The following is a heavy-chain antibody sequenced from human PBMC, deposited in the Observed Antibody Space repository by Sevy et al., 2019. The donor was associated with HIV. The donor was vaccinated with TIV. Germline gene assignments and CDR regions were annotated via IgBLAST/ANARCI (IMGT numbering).Heavy chain of an antibody. V-gene: IGHV4-39*02. CDR3: AREAGGYDYDYGMDV. D-gene: IGHD2-2*01. CDR1: GGTIVSSGHY. CDR2: IYYNGHT. J-gene: IGHJ6*02. Sequence: SETLSLTCSISGGTIVSSGHYWGWIRQTPGKGLEWIGSIYYNGHTCYTPSLKSRLTISIDTSKNQFSLTLSSVTVADTAVYFCAREAGGYDYDYGMDVWGQGTTVTVSS.